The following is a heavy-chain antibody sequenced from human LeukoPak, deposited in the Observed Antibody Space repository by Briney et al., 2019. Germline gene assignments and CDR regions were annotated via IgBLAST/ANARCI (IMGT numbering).Heavy chain of an antibody. CDR1: GFTFSSYA. D-gene: IGHD2-2*01. V-gene: IGHV3-23*01. CDR2: ISGSGGST. Sequence: GRSLRLSCAASGFTFSSYAMSWVRQAPGKGLEWVSAISGSGGSTYYADSVKGRFTISRDNSKNTLYLQMNSLRAEDTAVYYCAKRHCSSTSCSIDYWGQGTLVTVSS. CDR3: AKRHCSSTSCSIDY. J-gene: IGHJ4*02.